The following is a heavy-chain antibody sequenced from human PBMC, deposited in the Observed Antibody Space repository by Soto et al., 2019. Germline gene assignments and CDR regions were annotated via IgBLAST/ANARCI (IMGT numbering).Heavy chain of an antibody. V-gene: IGHV3-7*01. D-gene: IGHD4-17*01. CDR1: GFTFSSNW. CDR3: ARATVPDAPWYFDL. Sequence: GGSLRLSCAASGFTFSSNWMSWVRQAPGKGLEWVANIKQDGSEKYYVDSVKGRFTISRDNAKNSLYLQMNSPRAEDTAVYYCARATVPDAPWYFDLWGRGTLVTVSS. CDR2: IKQDGSEK. J-gene: IGHJ2*01.